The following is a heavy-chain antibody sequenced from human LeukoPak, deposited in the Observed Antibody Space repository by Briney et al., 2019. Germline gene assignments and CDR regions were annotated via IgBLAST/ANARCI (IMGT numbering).Heavy chain of an antibody. V-gene: IGHV1-24*01. D-gene: IGHD6-6*01. J-gene: IGHJ4*02. CDR3: TREGEQLVPS. Sequence: ASVKVSCKVSGSTLTELSMHWVRQAPGKGLEWMGGFDPEDGETFYAQDFQGRVIMTEDTSTDTAYMELYRLTSDDTAVYYCTREGEQLVPSWGQGTLVTVSS. CDR2: FDPEDGET. CDR1: GSTLTELS.